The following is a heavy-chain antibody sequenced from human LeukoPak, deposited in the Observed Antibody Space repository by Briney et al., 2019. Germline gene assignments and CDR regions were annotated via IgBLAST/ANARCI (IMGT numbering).Heavy chain of an antibody. Sequence: SETLSLTCAVYGGSFSGFYWSWIRKPPGKGLEWIGEINHSGSTNYNPALKSRVTISVDTSKNRFALKLSSVTAADTAVYYCARHQGVVDLWGRGSPVTVSS. J-gene: IGHJ2*01. V-gene: IGHV4-34*01. CDR1: GGSFSGFY. CDR2: INHSGST. CDR3: ARHQGVVDL. D-gene: IGHD3-3*01.